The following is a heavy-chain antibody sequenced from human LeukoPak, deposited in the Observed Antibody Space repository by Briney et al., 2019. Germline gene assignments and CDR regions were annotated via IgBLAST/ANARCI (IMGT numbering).Heavy chain of an antibody. D-gene: IGHD3-22*01. Sequence: GGSLRLSCAASGFTFSTYSMNWVRQAPGKGLEWVSYISSSSGTIYYADSVKGRFTISRDNAENSLYLQMNSLRDEDTAVYYCARDLNLYDSSGYYPRWGQGTLVTVSS. CDR1: GFTFSTYS. J-gene: IGHJ4*02. CDR3: ARDLNLYDSSGYYPR. CDR2: ISSSSGTI. V-gene: IGHV3-48*02.